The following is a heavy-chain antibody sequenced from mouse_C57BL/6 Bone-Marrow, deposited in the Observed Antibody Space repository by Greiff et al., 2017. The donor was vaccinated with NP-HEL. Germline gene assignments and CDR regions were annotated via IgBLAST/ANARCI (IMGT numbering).Heavy chain of an antibody. Sequence: VQLQQSGAELVRPGASVKLSCTASGFNIKDDYMHWVKQRPEQGLEWIGWIDPENGDTEYASKFQGKATITADTSSNTAYLQLSSLTSEDTAVYYRTTRGRPGVWGQGTLVTVSA. CDR3: TTRGRPGV. CDR2: IDPENGDT. CDR1: GFNIKDDY. J-gene: IGHJ3*01. V-gene: IGHV14-4*01.